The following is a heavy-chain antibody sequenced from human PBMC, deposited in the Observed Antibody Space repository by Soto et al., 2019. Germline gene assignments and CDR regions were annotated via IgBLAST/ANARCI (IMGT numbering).Heavy chain of an antibody. V-gene: IGHV4-34*01. CDR1: GGSFSGYD. Sequence: PSETLSLTCAVFGGSFSGYDGTWIRQPPGTGLEWIGSIYYSGSTYYNPSLKSRVTISVDTSKNQFSLKLSSVTAADTAVYYCARLVYDSSGYRPGWGQGTLVTVSS. CDR3: ARLVYDSSGYRPG. D-gene: IGHD3-22*01. J-gene: IGHJ4*02. CDR2: IYYSGST.